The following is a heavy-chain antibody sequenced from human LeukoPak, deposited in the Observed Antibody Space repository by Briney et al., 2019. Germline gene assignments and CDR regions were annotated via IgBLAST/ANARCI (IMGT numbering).Heavy chain of an antibody. CDR1: GFTFSSYG. CDR2: ISYDGSNK. J-gene: IGHJ4*02. CDR3: AKGNFVGAQDY. Sequence: GRSLRLSCAASGFTFSSYGMHWVRQAPGKGLEWVAVISYDGSNKYYADPVKGRFTISRDNSKNTLYLQMNSLRAEDTAVYYCAKGNFVGAQDYWGQGTLVTVSS. D-gene: IGHD1-26*01. V-gene: IGHV3-30*18.